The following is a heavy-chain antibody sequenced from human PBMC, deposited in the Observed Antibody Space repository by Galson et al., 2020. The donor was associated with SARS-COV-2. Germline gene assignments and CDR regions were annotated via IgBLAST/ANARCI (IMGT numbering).Heavy chain of an antibody. CDR2: INHSGST. CDR3: ASSWYYYDSSGYPPGIFDY. V-gene: IGHV4-34*01. J-gene: IGHJ4*02. D-gene: IGHD3-22*01. Sequence: SQTLSLTCAVYGGSFSGYYWSWIRQPPGKGLEWIGEINHSGSTNYNPSLKSRVTISVDTSKNQFSLKLSSVTAADTAGYYCASSWYYYDSSGYPPGIFDYWAREPWSPSPQ. CDR1: GGSFSGYY.